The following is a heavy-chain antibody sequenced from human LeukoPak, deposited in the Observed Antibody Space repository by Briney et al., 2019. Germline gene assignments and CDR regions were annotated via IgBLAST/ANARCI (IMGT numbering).Heavy chain of an antibody. Sequence: SETLSLTCTVSGGSISSSSYYWGWIRQPPVKGLEWIGSIYYSGSTYYNPSLKSRVTISVDTSKNQFSLKLSSVTAADTAVYYCAVVVVVAATRIDYWGQGTLVTVSS. D-gene: IGHD2-15*01. V-gene: IGHV4-39*01. CDR1: GGSISSSSYY. CDR2: IYYSGST. CDR3: AVVVVVAATRIDY. J-gene: IGHJ4*02.